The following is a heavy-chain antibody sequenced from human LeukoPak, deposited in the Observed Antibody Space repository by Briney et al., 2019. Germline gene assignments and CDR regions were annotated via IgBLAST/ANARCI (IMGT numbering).Heavy chain of an antibody. J-gene: IGHJ5*02. CDR1: GYTFTSYA. V-gene: IGHV1-3*01. CDR3: ARVRPRWVYAIDRENWFDP. Sequence: ASVKVSCKASGYTFTSYAMHWVRQAPGQRLEWMGWINAGNGNTKYSQKFQGRVTMTRDTSISTAYMELSRLRSDDTAVYYCARVRPRWVYAIDRENWFDPWGQGTLVTVSS. CDR2: INAGNGNT. D-gene: IGHD2-8*01.